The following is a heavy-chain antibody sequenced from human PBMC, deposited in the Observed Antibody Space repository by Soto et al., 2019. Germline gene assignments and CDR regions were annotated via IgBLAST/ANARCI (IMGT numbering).Heavy chain of an antibody. CDR2: INSDGSST. CDR3: VRTSLVVAAATREDY. D-gene: IGHD2-15*01. J-gene: IGHJ4*02. Sequence: EVQLVESGGGLVQPGGSLRLSCAASGFTFSSYWMHWVRQAPGKGLEWVSRINSDGSSTSYVDSVKGRFTISRDNAKNALYLQINSLRAEDTAVYYCVRTSLVVAAATREDYWGQGTLVTVSS. CDR1: GFTFSSYW. V-gene: IGHV3-74*01.